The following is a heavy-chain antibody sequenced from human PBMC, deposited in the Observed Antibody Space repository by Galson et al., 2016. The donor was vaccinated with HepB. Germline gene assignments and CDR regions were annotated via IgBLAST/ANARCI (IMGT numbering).Heavy chain of an antibody. Sequence: SVKVSCKASGYTFTSKGISWVRQAPGEGLEWMGWISANSGDTNCAPNLQGRVTMTTDTSTSTAYLEVRSLRSDDTAVYYCARDVWHDLDTWGQGTMVTVSS. V-gene: IGHV1-18*01. CDR3: ARDVWHDLDT. D-gene: IGHD3-16*01. J-gene: IGHJ3*02. CDR1: GYTFTSKG. CDR2: ISANSGDT.